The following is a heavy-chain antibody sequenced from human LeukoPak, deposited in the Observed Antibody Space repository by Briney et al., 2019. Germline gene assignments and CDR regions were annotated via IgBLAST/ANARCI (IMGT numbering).Heavy chain of an antibody. CDR3: AKERSLEIAVAGTIFDY. CDR2: IYSGGDT. CDR1: GFTVSSNY. V-gene: IGHV3-66*01. D-gene: IGHD6-19*01. J-gene: IGHJ4*02. Sequence: GGSLRLSCAASGFTVSSNYMGWVRQAPGKGLEWVSVIYSGGDTYYTDSVKGRFTISRDNSKNMIYLEMSSLKAEDTSVYYCAKERSLEIAVAGTIFDYWGQGTLVTVSS.